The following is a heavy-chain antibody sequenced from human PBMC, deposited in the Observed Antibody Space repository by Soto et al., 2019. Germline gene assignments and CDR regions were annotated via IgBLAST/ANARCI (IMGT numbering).Heavy chain of an antibody. CDR2: ISFDGNNK. CDR3: ARGLLEPALSWLCDY. J-gene: IGHJ4*02. Sequence: GGSLRLSCTGSGFTFSKYGIHGVRQAPGKGLEWVAVISFDGNNKYYADSVKGRFTISRDNSKNTLYLQMNSLRLDDTAVYYCARGLLEPALSWLCDYWGRGTLVTVSS. D-gene: IGHD1-1*01. V-gene: IGHV3-30*03. CDR1: GFTFSKYG.